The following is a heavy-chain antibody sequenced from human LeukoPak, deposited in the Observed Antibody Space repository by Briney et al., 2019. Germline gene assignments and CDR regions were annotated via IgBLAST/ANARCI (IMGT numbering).Heavy chain of an antibody. Sequence: GGSLRLSCAASGFTFNNYAMSWVRQAPGKGLEWVSAISVSGGSTYYADSVKGRFTISRDNSKNTLYLQMNSLRAEDTAVYYCASGYSGSYAFDIWGQGTMVTVSS. D-gene: IGHD3-10*01. CDR3: ASGYSGSYAFDI. CDR2: ISVSGGST. V-gene: IGHV3-23*01. J-gene: IGHJ3*02. CDR1: GFTFNNYA.